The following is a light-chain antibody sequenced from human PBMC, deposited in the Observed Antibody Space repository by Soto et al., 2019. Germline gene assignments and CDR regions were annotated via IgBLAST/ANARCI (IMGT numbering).Light chain of an antibody. CDR2: TND. J-gene: IGLJ1*01. CDR1: SSNIESNT. Sequence: LAQPPSASGIPGQRVTISCSGSSSNIESNTVYWYQQLPGMAPRLLIHTNDRRPSGVPDRFSGSKSGTSASLAISGLQSEDEADYYCLAWDDSLNGNLFGTGTKVTVL. V-gene: IGLV1-44*01. CDR3: LAWDDSLNGNL.